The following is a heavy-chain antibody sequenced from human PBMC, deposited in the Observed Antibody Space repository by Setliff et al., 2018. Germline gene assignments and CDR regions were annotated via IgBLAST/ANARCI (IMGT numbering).Heavy chain of an antibody. CDR3: ARGGKAADARKGLFEN. CDR1: GYIFAGYY. J-gene: IGHJ4*02. D-gene: IGHD6-13*01. V-gene: IGHV1-46*01. CDR2: INPTGGST. Sequence: GASVKVSCKASGYIFAGYYMHWVRQAPGQGLEWMGLINPTGGSTSYAQKFQGRVTMTRDTSTSTVFMELSSLRSEDTAVYYCARGGKAADARKGLFENWGQGTLVTVSS.